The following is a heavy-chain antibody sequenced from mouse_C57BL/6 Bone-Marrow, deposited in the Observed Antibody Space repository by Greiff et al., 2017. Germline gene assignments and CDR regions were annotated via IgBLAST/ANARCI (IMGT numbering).Heavy chain of an antibody. CDR1: GFNIKDYY. Sequence: EVQLQQSGAELVKPGASVKLSCTASGFNIKDYYMHWVKQRTEQGLEWIGRIDPEDGETKYAPKFQGKATITADTSSNTADLQLSSLTSEDTAVYYCALDGYYPSPYAMDYWGQGTSVTVSS. CDR2: IDPEDGET. J-gene: IGHJ4*01. V-gene: IGHV14-2*01. CDR3: ALDGYYPSPYAMDY. D-gene: IGHD2-3*01.